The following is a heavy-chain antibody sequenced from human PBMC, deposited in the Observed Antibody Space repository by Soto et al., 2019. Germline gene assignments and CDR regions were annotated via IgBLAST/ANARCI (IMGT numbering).Heavy chain of an antibody. CDR2: IIPIFGTA. D-gene: IGHD3-22*01. V-gene: IGHV1-69*01. Sequence: QVQLVQSGAEVKKPGSSVKVSCKASGGTFSSYAISWVRQAPGQGLEWMGGIIPIFGTANYAQKFQGRVTITADESTSTAYMDLSSLRSEDTAVYYCARVNYYDSSGYDECYFDYWGQGTLVTVSS. J-gene: IGHJ4*02. CDR3: ARVNYYDSSGYDECYFDY. CDR1: GGTFSSYA.